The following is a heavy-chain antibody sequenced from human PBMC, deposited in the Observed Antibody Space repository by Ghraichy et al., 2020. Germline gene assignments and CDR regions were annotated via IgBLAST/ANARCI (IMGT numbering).Heavy chain of an antibody. V-gene: IGHV3-74*01. CDR3: ARDCSSSSCSLDY. Sequence: LVWVSRINSDGSSTSYADSVKGRFTISRDNAQTTLYLHMNSLRAEDTAVYYCARDCSSSSCSLDYWGQGTL. J-gene: IGHJ4*02. D-gene: IGHD2-2*01. CDR2: INSDGSST.